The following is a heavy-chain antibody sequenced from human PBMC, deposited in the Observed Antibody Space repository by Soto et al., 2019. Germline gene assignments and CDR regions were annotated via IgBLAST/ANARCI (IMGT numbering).Heavy chain of an antibody. V-gene: IGHV3-33*01. CDR3: ARVAPYCGGDCWEAFDI. D-gene: IGHD2-21*02. Sequence: QVQLVESGGGVVQPGRSLRLSCAASGFPFSSYGMTWVRQAPGKGLEWVAIIWSDESNEFYADSVKGRFTISRDKSKNTLDLQRHSLRAEDTAVYYCARVAPYCGGDCWEAFDICGQGTMVTVS. CDR2: IWSDESNE. CDR1: GFPFSSYG. J-gene: IGHJ3*02.